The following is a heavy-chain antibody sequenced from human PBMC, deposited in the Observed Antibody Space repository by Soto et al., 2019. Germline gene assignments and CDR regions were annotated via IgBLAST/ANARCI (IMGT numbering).Heavy chain of an antibody. CDR3: ASATAGGLDGYCSGGSCPYGMDV. Sequence: ASVKVSCKASGYTFTGYYMHWVRQAPGQGLEWMGWINPNSGGTNYAQKFQGRVTMTRDTSISTAYMELSRLRSDDTAVYYCASATAGGLDGYCSGGSCPYGMDVWGQGTTVTVSS. CDR2: INPNSGGT. D-gene: IGHD2-15*01. J-gene: IGHJ6*02. CDR1: GYTFTGYY. V-gene: IGHV1-2*02.